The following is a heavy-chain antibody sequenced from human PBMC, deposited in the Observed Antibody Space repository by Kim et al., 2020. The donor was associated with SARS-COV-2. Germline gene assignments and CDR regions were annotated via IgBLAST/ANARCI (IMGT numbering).Heavy chain of an antibody. CDR3: AKDALRYSYGYYFDY. D-gene: IGHD5-18*01. V-gene: IGHV3-23*01. Sequence: DSVKGRFTISRDNSKNTLYLQMNSLIAEYTAVYYCAKDALRYSYGYYFDYWGQGTLVTVSS. J-gene: IGHJ4*02.